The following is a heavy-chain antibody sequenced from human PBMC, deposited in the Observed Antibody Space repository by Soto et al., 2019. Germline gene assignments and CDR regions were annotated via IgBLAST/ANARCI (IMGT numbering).Heavy chain of an antibody. J-gene: IGHJ6*02. V-gene: IGHV1-8*01. Sequence: ASVKVSCKASGYTFTSYDINWVRQATGQGLEWMGWMNPNNTNTGYAQKFQGRLTMTRNTATSTVYMELSSLRSEDTAVYYCARATYDFWSGYPPGYGMDVWGQGTTVTVSS. D-gene: IGHD3-3*01. CDR3: ARATYDFWSGYPPGYGMDV. CDR1: GYTFTSYD. CDR2: MNPNNTNT.